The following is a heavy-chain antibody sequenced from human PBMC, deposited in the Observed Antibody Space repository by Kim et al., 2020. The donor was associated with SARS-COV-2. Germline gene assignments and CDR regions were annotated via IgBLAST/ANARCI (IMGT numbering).Heavy chain of an antibody. D-gene: IGHD3-22*01. CDR2: IYYSGST. Sequence: SETLSLTCTVSGGSISSSTYYWGWIRQPPGKGLEWIGSIYYSGSTYYNPSLKSRVTISVDTSKNQFSLKLSSVTAADTAVYYCASQLDYDSSGYYSVYYFDYWGQGTLVTVSS. V-gene: IGHV4-39*01. J-gene: IGHJ4*02. CDR1: GGSISSSTYY. CDR3: ASQLDYDSSGYYSVYYFDY.